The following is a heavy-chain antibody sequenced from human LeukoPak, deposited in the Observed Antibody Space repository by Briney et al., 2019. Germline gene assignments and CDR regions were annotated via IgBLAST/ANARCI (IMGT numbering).Heavy chain of an antibody. V-gene: IGHV3-49*04. D-gene: IGHD2-15*01. CDR1: GFTFGDYA. CDR3: TRHLRSGGNCYLLY. CDR2: IRSKAYGGTT. Sequence: GGSLRLSCSASGFTFGDYALSWVRQAPGKGLEWVGFIRSKAYGGTTEYAASVKGRFTISRDDSKSIAYLQMNSLKTEDTAVYYCTRHLRSGGNCYLLYWGQGTLVTVSP. J-gene: IGHJ4*02.